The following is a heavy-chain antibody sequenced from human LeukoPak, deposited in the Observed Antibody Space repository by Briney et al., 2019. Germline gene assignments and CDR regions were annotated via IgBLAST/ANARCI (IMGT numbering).Heavy chain of an antibody. J-gene: IGHJ5*02. V-gene: IGHV3-7*01. CDR1: GFTFSNYW. Sequence: PGGSLRLSCVASGFTFSNYWMSWVRQAPGKGLEWVANIKRDGSDKYYVGSVKGRFTISKDNAKNSLFLQMNSLRAEDTAVYYCARDRGRGFDPWGQGTLVTVSS. CDR3: ARDRGRGFDP. CDR2: IKRDGSDK. D-gene: IGHD3-10*01.